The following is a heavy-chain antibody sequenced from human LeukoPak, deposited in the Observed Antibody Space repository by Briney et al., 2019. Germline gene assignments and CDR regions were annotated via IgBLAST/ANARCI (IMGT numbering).Heavy chain of an antibody. CDR3: ARGSSSADYYYYYMDV. J-gene: IGHJ6*03. CDR1: GGTFSSYA. CDR2: IILIFGTA. V-gene: IGHV1-69*05. D-gene: IGHD6-6*01. Sequence: GASVKVSCKASGGTFSSYAISWVRQAPGQGLEWMGGIILIFGTANYAQKFQGRVTITTDESTSTAYMELSSLRSEDTAVYYCARGSSSADYYYYYMDVWGKGTTVTVSS.